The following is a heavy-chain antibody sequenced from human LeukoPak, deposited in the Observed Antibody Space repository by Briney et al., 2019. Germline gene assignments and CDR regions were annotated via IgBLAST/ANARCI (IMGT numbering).Heavy chain of an antibody. V-gene: IGHV1-18*01. J-gene: IGHJ4*02. CDR3: ARDPNPIIGVNESQFDY. D-gene: IGHD3-22*01. CDR2: ISAYNGNT. CDR1: GYTSTSYG. Sequence: ASVKVSCKASGYTSTSYGISWVRQAPGQGLEWMGWISAYNGNTNYAQKLQGRVTMTTDTSTSTAYMELRSLRSDDTAVYYCARDPNPIIGVNESQFDYWGQGTLVTVSS.